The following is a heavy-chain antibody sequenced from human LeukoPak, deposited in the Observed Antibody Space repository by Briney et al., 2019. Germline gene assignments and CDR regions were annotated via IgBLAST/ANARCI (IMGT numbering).Heavy chain of an antibody. CDR2: INPNSGGT. CDR3: ARDMRRLSYYYYGMDV. V-gene: IGHV1-2*02. Sequence: ASVKVSCTASGYTFTGYYMHWVRQAPGQGLEWMGWINPNSGGTNYAQKFQGRVTMTRDTSISTAYMELSRLRSDDTAVYYCARDMRRLSYYYYGMDVWGQGTTVTVSS. CDR1: GYTFTGYY. J-gene: IGHJ6*02. D-gene: IGHD4-17*01.